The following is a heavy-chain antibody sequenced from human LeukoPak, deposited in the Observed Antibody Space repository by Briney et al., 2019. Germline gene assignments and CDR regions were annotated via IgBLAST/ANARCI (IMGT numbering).Heavy chain of an antibody. CDR3: ARHVTAPGGYYGMDV. J-gene: IGHJ6*02. D-gene: IGHD6-13*01. CDR1: GGSISSRSYY. Sequence: PSETLSLTCTVTGGSISSRSYYWGWIRQPPGKGPEWIGTIYYSGSTYYNPSLKSRVTISVDTSNNQFSVKLSSVTAADTAVYYCARHVTAPGGYYGMDVWGQGTTVTVSS. CDR2: IYYSGST. V-gene: IGHV4-39*01.